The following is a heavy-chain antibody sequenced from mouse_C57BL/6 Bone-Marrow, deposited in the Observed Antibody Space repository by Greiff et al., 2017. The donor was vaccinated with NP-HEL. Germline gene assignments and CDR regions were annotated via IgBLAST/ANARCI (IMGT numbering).Heavy chain of an antibody. Sequence: EVKLQESGGGLVQPGGSLKLSCAASGFTFSDYYMYWVRQTPEKRLEWVAYISNGGGSTYYPDTVKGPFTISSDNSKNTLYLQMSRLKSEDTAMYYCARPGQLRLPFAYWGQGTLVTVSA. J-gene: IGHJ3*01. D-gene: IGHD3-2*02. CDR3: ARPGQLRLPFAY. V-gene: IGHV5-12*01. CDR1: GFTFSDYY. CDR2: ISNGGGST.